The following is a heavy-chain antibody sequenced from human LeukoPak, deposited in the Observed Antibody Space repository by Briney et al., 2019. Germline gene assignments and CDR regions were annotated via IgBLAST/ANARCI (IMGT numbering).Heavy chain of an antibody. V-gene: IGHV4-59*01. Sequence: SETLSLTCTVSGGSINHYYWSWIRQPPGKGLEWIGYIYYSGSTNYNPSLKSRLTISIDTSKNQFSLKLSSVTAADAAVYYCARTTEGYCRGRSCYSYYYYMDVWGKGTTVTVSS. J-gene: IGHJ6*03. CDR2: IYYSGST. CDR1: GGSINHYY. D-gene: IGHD2-15*01. CDR3: ARTTEGYCRGRSCYSYYYYMDV.